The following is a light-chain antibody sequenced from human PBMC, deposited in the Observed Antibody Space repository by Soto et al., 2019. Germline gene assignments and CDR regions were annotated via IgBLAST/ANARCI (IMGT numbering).Light chain of an antibody. Sequence: EIEMTQSPATLSLAPGERVTLSCRASESVSTNLAWYQQKAGQAPRLLIYGASTRATDIPARFSGSGSGTEFTLTISSLQSEDFAEYHCQQYNNWPQTFGQGTKVDIK. CDR2: GAS. V-gene: IGKV3-15*01. CDR3: QQYNNWPQT. CDR1: ESVSTN. J-gene: IGKJ1*01.